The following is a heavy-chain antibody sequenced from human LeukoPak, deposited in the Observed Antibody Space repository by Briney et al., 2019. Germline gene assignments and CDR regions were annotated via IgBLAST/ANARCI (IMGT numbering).Heavy chain of an antibody. J-gene: IGHJ4*02. D-gene: IGHD4-17*01. CDR1: GGSLSSSGYY. CDR3: ARHLYGDYGPFDY. V-gene: IGHV4-39*01. CDR2: IYYSGST. Sequence: SETLSLTCTVSGGSLSSSGYYWGWLRQPPGKGLEWIGSIYYSGSTYYNPSLKSRVTISVDTSKNQFSLKVSSVTAADTALYYCARHLYGDYGPFDYWGQGTPVTVSS.